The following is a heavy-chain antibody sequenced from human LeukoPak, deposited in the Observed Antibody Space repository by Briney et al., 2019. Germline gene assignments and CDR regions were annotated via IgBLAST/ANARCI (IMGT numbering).Heavy chain of an antibody. CDR1: GFTFSAYW. D-gene: IGHD3-16*02. CDR2: MNQDGSVK. CDR3: ARDADRKFDY. J-gene: IGHJ4*02. Sequence: GGSLRLSCAASGFTFSAYWMTWVRQAPGKGREWVANMNQDGSVKYYVDSVEGRFTISRDNANSLYLPIDRPRAGETAVYYCARDADRKFDYWGQGTLVTVSS. V-gene: IGHV3-7*01.